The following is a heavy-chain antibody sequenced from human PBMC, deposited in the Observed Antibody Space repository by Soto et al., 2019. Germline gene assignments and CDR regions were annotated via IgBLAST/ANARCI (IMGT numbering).Heavy chain of an antibody. CDR2: IIPVFGTT. Sequence: ASVKVSCKASGGTFSRHTVSWVRQAPGQGLEWMGGIIPVFGTTNYAQKFQGRVTITADESTGTTYMELSSLRSDDTAVYYCARWAGFCSSPSCYTALDYWGQGTLVTVSS. V-gene: IGHV1-69*13. D-gene: IGHD2-2*02. CDR1: GGTFSRHT. J-gene: IGHJ4*02. CDR3: ARWAGFCSSPSCYTALDY.